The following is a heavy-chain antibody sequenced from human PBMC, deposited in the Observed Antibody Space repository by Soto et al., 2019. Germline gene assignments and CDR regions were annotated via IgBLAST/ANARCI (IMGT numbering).Heavy chain of an antibody. J-gene: IGHJ5*02. V-gene: IGHV4-59*01. CDR1: GGSISSYY. D-gene: IGHD6-13*01. CDR3: ARQPGIAAAGTGNWFDP. Sequence: SETLSLTCTVSGGSISSYYWSWIRQPPGKGLEWIGYIYYSGSTNYNPSLKSRVTISVDTSKNQFSLKLSSVTAADTAVYYCARQPGIAAAGTGNWFDPWGQGTLVTVSS. CDR2: IYYSGST.